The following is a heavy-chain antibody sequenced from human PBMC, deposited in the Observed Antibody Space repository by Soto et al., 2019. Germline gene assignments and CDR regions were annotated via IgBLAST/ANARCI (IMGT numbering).Heavy chain of an antibody. CDR2: ISSESGTI. J-gene: IGHJ4*02. CDR3: ARGPGIAAAGTIKYYFDY. D-gene: IGHD6-13*01. V-gene: IGHV3-48*01. Sequence: GGSLRLSCAASGFSFSHYSMIWVRQAPGKGLEWLSYISSESGTIYYAESVKGRFTVSRDNAKNSLSLQMNSLRAEDTAVYYCARGPGIAAAGTIKYYFDYWGQGTLVTVSS. CDR1: GFSFSHYS.